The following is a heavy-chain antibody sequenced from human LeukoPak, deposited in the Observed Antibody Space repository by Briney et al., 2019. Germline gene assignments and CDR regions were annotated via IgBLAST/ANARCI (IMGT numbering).Heavy chain of an antibody. CDR3: AEGPYSSSPYYYYYYMDV. J-gene: IGHJ6*03. CDR1: GFTFDDYT. CDR2: ISWDGGST. V-gene: IGHV3-43*01. D-gene: IGHD6-6*01. Sequence: PGGSLRLSCAASGFTFDDYTMHWVRQAPGKGLEWVSLISWDGGSTYYADSVKGRFTISRDNSKNSLYLQMNSLRTEDTALYYCAEGPYSSSPYYYYYYMDVWGKGTTVTVSS.